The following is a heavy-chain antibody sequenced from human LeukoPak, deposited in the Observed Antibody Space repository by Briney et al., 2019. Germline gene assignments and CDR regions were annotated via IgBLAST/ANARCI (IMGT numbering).Heavy chain of an antibody. CDR2: IYYSGST. CDR1: GGSISSYY. CDR3: ARHYSSGWDFDY. V-gene: IGHV4-59*08. Sequence: SETLSLTCTVSGGSISSYYWSWIRQPPGKGLEWIGYIYYSGSTNYNPSLKSRVTISVDTSKNQFSLRLSSVTAADAAIYYCARHYSSGWDFDYWGQGTLVTVSS. J-gene: IGHJ4*02. D-gene: IGHD6-19*01.